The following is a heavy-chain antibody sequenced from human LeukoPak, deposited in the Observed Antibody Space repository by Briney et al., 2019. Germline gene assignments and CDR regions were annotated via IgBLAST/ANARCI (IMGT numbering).Heavy chain of an antibody. J-gene: IGHJ4*02. D-gene: IGHD5/OR15-5a*01. CDR2: IWSDGSNK. CDR3: ARRRYSVYDFDY. CDR1: GFGFCAYG. V-gene: IGHV3-33*01. Sequence: QAGGSLRLSCAASGFGFCAYGMHWVRQAPGKGLEWVAVIWSDGSNKYYADSVKGRFTISRDNSKNTLYLQMNSLGAEDTAVYYCARRRYSVYDFDYWGQGTLVTVSS.